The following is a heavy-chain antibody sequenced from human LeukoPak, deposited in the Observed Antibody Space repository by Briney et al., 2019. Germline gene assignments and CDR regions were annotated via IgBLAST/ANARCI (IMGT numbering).Heavy chain of an antibody. CDR1: GFTFSSYA. Sequence: GGSLRLSCAASGFTFSSYAMSWVRQAPGKGLEWVSAISGSSGSTGYADSVRGRFTISRDNSKNTLYLQMNSLRAEDTAVYYCAKESHDSSGYHFDDWGQGTLVTVSS. D-gene: IGHD3-22*01. J-gene: IGHJ4*02. CDR3: AKESHDSSGYHFDD. V-gene: IGHV3-23*01. CDR2: ISGSSGST.